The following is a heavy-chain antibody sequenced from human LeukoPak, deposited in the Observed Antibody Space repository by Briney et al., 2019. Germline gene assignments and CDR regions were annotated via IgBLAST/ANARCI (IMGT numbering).Heavy chain of an antibody. CDR1: GFTFSSYG. J-gene: IGHJ4*02. CDR3: AKDIAPYYYYGSGSDI. CDR2: ISYDGSNK. D-gene: IGHD3-10*01. V-gene: IGHV3-30*18. Sequence: GVSLRLSCAASGFTFSSYGMHWVRQAPGKGLEWVAVISYDGSNKYYADSVKGRFTISRDNSKNTLYLQMNSLRAEDTAVYYCAKDIAPYYYYGSGSDIWGQGTLVTVSS.